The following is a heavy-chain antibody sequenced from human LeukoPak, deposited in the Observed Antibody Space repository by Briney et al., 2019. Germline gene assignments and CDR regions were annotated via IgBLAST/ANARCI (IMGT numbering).Heavy chain of an antibody. CDR3: ARRRSLED. CDR2: VYYSGST. Sequence: SETLSLTCTVSGGSISGYYWSWIRQPPGKGLEWIGFVYYSGSTNYNPSLKSRVTISVDTSKNQFSLKVSSVTAADTAVYYCARRRSLEDWGQGTLVTVSS. J-gene: IGHJ4*02. V-gene: IGHV4-59*01. CDR1: GGSISGYY.